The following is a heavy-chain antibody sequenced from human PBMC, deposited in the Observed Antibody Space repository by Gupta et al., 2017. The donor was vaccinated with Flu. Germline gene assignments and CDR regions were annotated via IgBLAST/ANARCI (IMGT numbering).Heavy chain of an antibody. CDR1: GGSISSYY. CDR2: IYYSGST. J-gene: IGHJ6*02. CDR3: ARSVGYCSGGSCYSRLVDV. V-gene: IGHV4-59*08. D-gene: IGHD2-15*01. Sequence: QVQLQESGPGLVKPSETLSLTCPVSGGSISSYYWSWIRQPPGKGLEWIGYIYYSGSTNYNPSLKSRVTISVDTSKNQFSLKLSSVTAADTAVYYCARSVGYCSGGSCYSRLVDVWGQGTTVTVSS.